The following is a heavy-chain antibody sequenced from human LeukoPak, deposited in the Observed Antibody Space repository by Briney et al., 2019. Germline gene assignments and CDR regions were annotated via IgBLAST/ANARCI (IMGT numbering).Heavy chain of an antibody. CDR1: GFTFRSYG. CDR3: AKEWQYSSGWYPLPALDY. CDR2: ISYDGSNK. D-gene: IGHD6-19*01. J-gene: IGHJ4*02. V-gene: IGHV3-30*18. Sequence: GGSLRLSCAATGFTFRSYGMHWVRQAPGKGLEWVAIISYDGSNKYYADSVKGRFTISRDNSKNTLYLQMNSLRAEDTAVYYCAKEWQYSSGWYPLPALDYWGQGTLVTVSS.